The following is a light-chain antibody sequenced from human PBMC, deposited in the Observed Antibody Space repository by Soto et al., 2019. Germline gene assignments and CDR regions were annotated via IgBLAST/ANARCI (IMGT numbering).Light chain of an antibody. V-gene: IGLV2-23*02. CDR1: SGDFGRYNL. CDR3: CSYAGSSISYV. Sequence: QSVLTQPASVSGSPGHSITISCTGTSGDFGRYNLVSWYQQHPGKAPKLMIYEVSKRPSGVSNRFSGSKSGNTASLTISGLQAEDEADYYCCSYAGSSISYVFGTGTKVTVL. J-gene: IGLJ1*01. CDR2: EVS.